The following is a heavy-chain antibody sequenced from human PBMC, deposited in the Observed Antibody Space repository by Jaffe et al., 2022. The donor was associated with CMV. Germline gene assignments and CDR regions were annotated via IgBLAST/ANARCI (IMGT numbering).Heavy chain of an antibody. CDR2: ISSGSTYI. CDR1: GFTFGDDY. D-gene: IGHD5-18*01. J-gene: IGHJ4*02. CDR3: ARSDTLASYFLDS. Sequence: QVQLVESGGGLVKTGESLRLSCATSGFTFGDDYMNWVRQAPGKGLEWISYISSGSTYIRYADSVKGRFTISRDNARNSLYLQMNSLRAEDTAVYYCARSDTLASYFLDSWGQGTLVTVSS. V-gene: IGHV3-11*06.